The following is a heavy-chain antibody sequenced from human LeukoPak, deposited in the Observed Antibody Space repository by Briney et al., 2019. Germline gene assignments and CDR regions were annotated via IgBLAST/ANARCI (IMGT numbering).Heavy chain of an antibody. J-gene: IGHJ4*02. Sequence: GGSLRLSCAASGFTFSTYWMRWVRQAPGKGLVWVSLINSGGDDTRYADSVKGRFTISRDNAKNTLYLQMNSLRAEDTAVYYCARRIGYSSGHSAVYYFDYWGQGTLVTVSS. CDR2: INSGGDDT. V-gene: IGHV3-74*01. CDR3: ARRIGYSSGHSAVYYFDY. CDR1: GFTFSTYW. D-gene: IGHD6-19*01.